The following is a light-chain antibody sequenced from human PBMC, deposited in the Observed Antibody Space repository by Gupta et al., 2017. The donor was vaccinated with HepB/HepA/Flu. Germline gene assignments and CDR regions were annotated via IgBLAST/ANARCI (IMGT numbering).Light chain of an antibody. J-gene: IGLJ2*01. V-gene: IGLV1-51*02. CDR1: NSNIGNNF. CDR3: GSGDVRGNAVV. CDR2: ENN. Sequence: SALTHPPSVTAPAGRKVTVCCSGSNSNIGNNFVSWYQLLPGTAPKVLTFENNKRPSGIPDRFAGFKSGMSATLAITGVQAEDEADYYCGSGDVRGNAVVFGGGTTLTVL.